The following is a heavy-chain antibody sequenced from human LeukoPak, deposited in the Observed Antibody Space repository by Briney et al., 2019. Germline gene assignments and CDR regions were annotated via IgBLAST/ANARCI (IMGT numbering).Heavy chain of an antibody. D-gene: IGHD3-10*01. CDR1: GFSVGTNY. CDR3: ARVGDHYHWYLDV. CDR2: LYSGDST. J-gene: IGHJ2*01. V-gene: IGHV3-53*01. Sequence: PGGSLRLSCAASGFSVGTNYMNWVRQAPGKGLEWASILYSGDSTYYADSVKGRFIVSRDNSKNTLYLQMNALRVEDTAVYYCARVGDHYHWYLDVWGRGTLVTVSS.